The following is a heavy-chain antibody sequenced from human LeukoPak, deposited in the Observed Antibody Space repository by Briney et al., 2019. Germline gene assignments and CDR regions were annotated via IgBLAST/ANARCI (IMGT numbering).Heavy chain of an antibody. CDR1: GYTFTSYG. D-gene: IGHD2-21*01. CDR3: ARPLAYCGGDCYPPGWFDP. Sequence: ASVKVSCKASGYTFTSYGISWVRQAPGQGLEWMGWISAYNGNTNYAQKLQGRVTMTTDTSTSTAYMELRSLRSDDTAVYYCARPLAYCGGDCYPPGWFDPWGQGTLVTVSS. V-gene: IGHV1-18*01. CDR2: ISAYNGNT. J-gene: IGHJ5*02.